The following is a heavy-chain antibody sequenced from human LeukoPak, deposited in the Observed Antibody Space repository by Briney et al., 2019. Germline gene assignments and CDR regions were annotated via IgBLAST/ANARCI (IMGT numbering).Heavy chain of an antibody. CDR3: AREGPDDYYYGMDV. CDR1: GFMFNSYA. J-gene: IGHJ6*02. Sequence: GGSLRLSCAASGFMFNSYAMTWVRQAPGRGVEWGSYISSSGSTIYYADSVKGRFTISRDNAKNSLSLQMNSLRAEDTAVHYCAREGPDDYYYGMDVWGQGTTVTVSS. V-gene: IGHV3-48*03. CDR2: ISSSGSTI.